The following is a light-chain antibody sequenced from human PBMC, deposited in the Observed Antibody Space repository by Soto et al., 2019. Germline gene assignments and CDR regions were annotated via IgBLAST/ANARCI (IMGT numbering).Light chain of an antibody. V-gene: IGKV3-11*01. Sequence: EIVLTQSPATLSFSPGERATLSCRASQSVSSYLAWYQQKPGQAPRLLIYDASNRATGIPARFSGSGSGTDFTLTISSLEPEDFAVYYCRQRSNGGVTFGPGTKVDIK. CDR1: QSVSSY. J-gene: IGKJ3*01. CDR3: RQRSNGGVT. CDR2: DAS.